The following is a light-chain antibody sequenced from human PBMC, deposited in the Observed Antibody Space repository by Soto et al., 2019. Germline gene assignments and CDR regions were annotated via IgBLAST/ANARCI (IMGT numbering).Light chain of an antibody. Sequence: DIQMTQSPSSLSASVGDTVTITCRASQGISNYLAWYQQKPGQVPNLLIYAAATVQSGVPSRFSGRGSATDFPLTISRLPPEDVATYYCQKYNNAPRTFGQGTKVEI. J-gene: IGKJ1*01. V-gene: IGKV1-27*01. CDR1: QGISNY. CDR2: AAA. CDR3: QKYNNAPRT.